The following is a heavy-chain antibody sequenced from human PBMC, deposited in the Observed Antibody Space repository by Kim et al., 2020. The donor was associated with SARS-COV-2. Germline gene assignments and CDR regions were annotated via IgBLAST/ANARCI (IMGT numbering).Heavy chain of an antibody. CDR2: ISSSSTHT. Sequence: GGSLRLSCAASGFTFSDYYMSWIRQAPGKGLEWVSYISSSSTHTNYADSVKGRFTISRDNAENSLYLQMNSLRAEDTAVYYCARRGSSWYSQIDYWGQGTLVTVSS. V-gene: IGHV3-11*03. CDR1: GFTFSDYY. J-gene: IGHJ4*02. CDR3: ARRGSSWYSQIDY. D-gene: IGHD6-13*01.